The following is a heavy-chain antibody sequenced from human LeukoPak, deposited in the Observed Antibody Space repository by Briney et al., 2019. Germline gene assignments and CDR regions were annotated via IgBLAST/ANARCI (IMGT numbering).Heavy chain of an antibody. CDR1: GYTFTGYY. Sequence: ASVKVSCKASGYTFTGYYIHWVRQAPGQGLDWMGRINPNNGSTNYAQKFQGRATMTRDMSMSTAYMELSRLRSDDTAVYYCAGEDNSSGYRPFDIWGQGTMVTVPS. D-gene: IGHD3-22*01. J-gene: IGHJ3*02. V-gene: IGHV1-2*06. CDR2: INPNNGST. CDR3: AGEDNSSGYRPFDI.